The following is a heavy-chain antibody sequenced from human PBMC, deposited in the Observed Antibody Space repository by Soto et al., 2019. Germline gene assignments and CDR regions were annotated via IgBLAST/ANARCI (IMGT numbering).Heavy chain of an antibody. CDR1: GGTFSSYV. CDR2: IIPIFGTA. V-gene: IGHV1-69*13. CDR3: ARDRMVRGVPFPPPYYYYGMDV. J-gene: IGHJ6*02. Sequence: SVKVSCKASGGTFSSYVISWVRQAPGQGLEWMGGIIPIFGTANYAQKFQGRVTITADESTSTAYMELSSLRSEDTAVYYCARDRMVRGVPFPPPYYYYGMDVWGQGTTVTVSS. D-gene: IGHD3-10*01.